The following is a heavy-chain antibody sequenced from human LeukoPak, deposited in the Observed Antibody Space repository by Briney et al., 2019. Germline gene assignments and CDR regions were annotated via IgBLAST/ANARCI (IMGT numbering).Heavy chain of an antibody. D-gene: IGHD3-3*01. Sequence: SETLSLTCTVSGGSINYYWSWIRQTPGKGLEWIGSIYQSGSTNYNPSLKSRVTISVDVSKNHFSLKVYSVTAADTAVYYCARDRLGGAVANWMSDYWGQGILVTVSS. CDR2: IYQSGST. V-gene: IGHV4-59*01. CDR1: GGSINYY. CDR3: ARDRLGGAVANWMSDY. J-gene: IGHJ4*02.